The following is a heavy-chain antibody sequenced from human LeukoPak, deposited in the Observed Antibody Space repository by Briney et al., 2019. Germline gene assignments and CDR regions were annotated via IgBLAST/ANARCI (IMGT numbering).Heavy chain of an antibody. Sequence: GGSLRLSCAVSGFTVSNYYMNWVRQAPGKGLEWVSLICGSGDTFYADFVKGRFTISRDDSKNMVYLQMKSLRVEDTAVYFCARDRAATEDWVEFDPWGQGTLVTVSS. CDR3: ARDRAATEDWVEFDP. CDR1: GFTVSNYY. J-gene: IGHJ5*02. V-gene: IGHV3-66*03. CDR2: ICGSGDT. D-gene: IGHD2-15*01.